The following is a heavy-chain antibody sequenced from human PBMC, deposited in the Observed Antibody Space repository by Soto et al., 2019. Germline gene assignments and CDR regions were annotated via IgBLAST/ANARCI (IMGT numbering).Heavy chain of an antibody. V-gene: IGHV1-3*01. D-gene: IGHD2-21*02. CDR3: ARVVTSKYQGGVNWFYH. Sequence: SSVKVSCKASGYTFTSYAMHWVRQAPGQRLEWMGWINAGNGNTKYSQKFQGRVTITRDTSASTAYMELSSLRSEDTAVYDCARVVTSKYQGGVNWFYHWGQGTLDTVSS. J-gene: IGHJ5*02. CDR2: INAGNGNT. CDR1: GYTFTSYA.